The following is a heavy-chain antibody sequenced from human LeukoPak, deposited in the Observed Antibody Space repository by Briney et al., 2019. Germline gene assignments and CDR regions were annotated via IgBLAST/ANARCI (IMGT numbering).Heavy chain of an antibody. CDR3: AREAGSGSGWYYYYYYMDV. D-gene: IGHD6-19*01. Sequence: AGGSLRLSCAASGFTFSDYYMSWIRQAPGKGLEWVSYISSSGSTIHYADSVKGRFTISRDNAKNSLYLQMNSLRAEDTALYYCAREAGSGSGWYYYYYYMDVWGKGTTVTVSS. CDR1: GFTFSDYY. CDR2: ISSSGSTI. V-gene: IGHV3-11*01. J-gene: IGHJ6*03.